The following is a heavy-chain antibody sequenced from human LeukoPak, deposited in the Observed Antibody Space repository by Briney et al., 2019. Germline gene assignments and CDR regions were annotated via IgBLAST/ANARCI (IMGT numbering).Heavy chain of an antibody. CDR1: GFDLTTYA. J-gene: IGHJ5*02. CDR2: IIIGGGGP. CDR3: AKCIVLSQGWCNWFDP. D-gene: IGHD2-8*01. V-gene: IGHV3-23*01. Sequence: GGSLRLSCAASGFDLTTYAMTWGRQGPAKGLEWGSSIIIGGGGPYYAHSLKGRFTTSTDNSENSLHLQMNNLRVEDTAGYFCAKCIVLSQGWCNWFDPWGQGTLVTVSS.